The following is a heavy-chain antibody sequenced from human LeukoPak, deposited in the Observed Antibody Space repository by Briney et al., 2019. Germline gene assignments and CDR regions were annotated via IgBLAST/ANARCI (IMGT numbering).Heavy chain of an antibody. CDR1: GYTFTCYY. CDR3: AIDHGLGSSLYAFDI. V-gene: IGHV1-2*02. Sequence: GASVKVSCKASGYTFTCYYMHWVRQAPGQGREWMGWINPNSGGTNYAQKFQGRVSMTRDTSINTAYMELSRLRSDDTAVYYCAIDHGLGSSLYAFDIWGQGTMATVSS. J-gene: IGHJ3*02. CDR2: INPNSGGT. D-gene: IGHD6-19*01.